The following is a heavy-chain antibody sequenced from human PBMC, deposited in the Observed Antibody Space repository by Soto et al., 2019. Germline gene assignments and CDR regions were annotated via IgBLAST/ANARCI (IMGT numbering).Heavy chain of an antibody. J-gene: IGHJ4*02. V-gene: IGHV3-23*01. Sequence: EVQLLESGGGLVQPGGSRRLSCAASGFTFRDYGMSWVRQAPGKGLEWVSGISGGATYYADSVKGRFVISRDDSKTTLSLGMDSVRVVDTAVYYWARDSGWASADWCQGAVVSVSS. CDR2: ISGGAT. CDR3: ARDSGWASAD. D-gene: IGHD3-10*01. CDR1: GFTFRDYG.